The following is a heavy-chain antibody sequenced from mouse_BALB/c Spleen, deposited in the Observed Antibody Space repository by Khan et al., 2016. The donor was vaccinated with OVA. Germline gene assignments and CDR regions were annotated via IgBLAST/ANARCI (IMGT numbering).Heavy chain of an antibody. CDR3: ARDGYSPWFAY. CDR1: GYYIKDYY. CDR2: IVRENGNT. J-gene: IGHJ3*01. Sequence: VRLQQSGAELVRPSPLVTLSCKVSGYYIKDYYMHWVKQRPEQGLVWIGRIVRENGNTIYDPKLKSRVSITPDTSSNTAYLQLNSLTSEDTAVYYCARDGYSPWFAYW. V-gene: IGHV14-1*02. D-gene: IGHD2-3*01.